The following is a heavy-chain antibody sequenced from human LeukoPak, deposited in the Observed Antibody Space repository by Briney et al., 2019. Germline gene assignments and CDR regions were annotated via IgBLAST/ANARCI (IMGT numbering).Heavy chain of an antibody. J-gene: IGHJ3*02. Sequence: GGSLRLSCAASGFTFSNYWMSWVRQAPGKGLEWVANIKQDGSEKYYVDSVKDRFTISRDSAKNSLYLQMNSLRAEDTAVYYCARDRTYGSGYPDAFDIWGQGTMVTVSS. V-gene: IGHV3-7*01. D-gene: IGHD3-10*01. CDR3: ARDRTYGSGYPDAFDI. CDR2: IKQDGSEK. CDR1: GFTFSNYW.